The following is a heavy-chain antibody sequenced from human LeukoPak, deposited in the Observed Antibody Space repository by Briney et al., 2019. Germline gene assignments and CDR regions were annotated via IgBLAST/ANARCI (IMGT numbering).Heavy chain of an antibody. V-gene: IGHV3-23*01. CDR3: AKEVVYETDYYYYYGMDV. J-gene: IGHJ6*02. Sequence: GGSLRLSCAASGFTFSSYDMSWVRQAPGKGLEWVSAISGSGGSTYYVDSVRGRFTISRDNSKNTLYLQMNSLRAEDTAVYYCAKEVVYETDYYYYYGMDVWGQGTTVAVSS. D-gene: IGHD2-15*01. CDR1: GFTFSSYD. CDR2: ISGSGGST.